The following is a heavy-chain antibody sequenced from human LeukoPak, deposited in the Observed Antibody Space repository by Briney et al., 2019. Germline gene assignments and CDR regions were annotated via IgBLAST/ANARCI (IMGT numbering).Heavy chain of an antibody. CDR3: ARDRYPNLSTNWFDP. J-gene: IGHJ5*02. Sequence: PGGSLRLSCAASGFTFSSYWMSWVRQAPGKGLEWVANIKQDGSEKYYVDSVKGRFTISRDNAKNSLYLQMNSLRAEDTAVYYCARDRYPNLSTNWFDPWGQGTLVTVSS. D-gene: IGHD1-1*01. CDR2: IKQDGSEK. CDR1: GFTFSSYW. V-gene: IGHV3-7*01.